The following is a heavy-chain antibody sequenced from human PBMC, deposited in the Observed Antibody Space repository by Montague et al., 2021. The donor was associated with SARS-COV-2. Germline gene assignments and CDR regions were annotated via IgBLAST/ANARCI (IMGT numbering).Heavy chain of an antibody. J-gene: IGHJ4*02. CDR1: GGSISSYY. D-gene: IGHD3-16*01. CDR2: IYYSGST. Sequence: SETLSLTCTVSGGSISSYYWSWIRQPPGKGLEWIGYIYYSGSTNYNPSLKSRVTISVDTSKNQFSLKLSTVTAADTAVYYCARGGERCLLERPLGYWGPGTLVTVSP. V-gene: IGHV4-59*01. CDR3: ARGGERCLLERPLGY.